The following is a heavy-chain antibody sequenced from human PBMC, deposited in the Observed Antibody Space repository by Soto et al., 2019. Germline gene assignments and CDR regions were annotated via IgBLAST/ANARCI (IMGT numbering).Heavy chain of an antibody. CDR1: GGTFSSYA. V-gene: IGHV1-69*06. Sequence: QVQLVQSGAEVKKPGSSVTVSCKASGGTFSSYAISWVRQAPGQGLEWMGGIIPIFGTANYAQKFQGRVTITADKSTITAYMELSSLRSEDTAVYYGAMSTYYYDSSGYYGDYWGQGTLVTVSS. D-gene: IGHD3-22*01. J-gene: IGHJ4*02. CDR2: IIPIFGTA. CDR3: AMSTYYYDSSGYYGDY.